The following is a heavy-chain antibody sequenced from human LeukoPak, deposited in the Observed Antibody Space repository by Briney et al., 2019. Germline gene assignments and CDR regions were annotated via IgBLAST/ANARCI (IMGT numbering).Heavy chain of an antibody. Sequence: ASVKVSCKASGYTFTSYDINWVRQATGQGLEWMGWMNPNSGNTGYAQKFQGRVTITRNTSISTAYMELSSLRSEDTAVYYCARIYTARGGLYYYYYYMDVWSKGTTVTVSS. J-gene: IGHJ6*03. CDR2: MNPNSGNT. CDR3: ARIYTARGGLYYYYYYMDV. V-gene: IGHV1-8*03. CDR1: GYTFTSYD. D-gene: IGHD5-18*01.